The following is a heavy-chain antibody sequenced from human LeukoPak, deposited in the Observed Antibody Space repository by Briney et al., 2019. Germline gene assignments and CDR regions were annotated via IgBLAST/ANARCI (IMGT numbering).Heavy chain of an antibody. J-gene: IGHJ4*02. CDR1: GFTFDDYA. V-gene: IGHV3-9*01. CDR2: ISWNSGSI. CDR3: AKDTTQYYDSSGYYDY. Sequence: GGSLRLSCAASGFTFDDYAMHWVRQVPGKGLEWVSGISWNSGSIGYADSVKGRFTISRDNAKNSLYVQMNSLRLEDTALYYCAKDTTQYYDSSGYYDYWGQGTLVTVSS. D-gene: IGHD3-22*01.